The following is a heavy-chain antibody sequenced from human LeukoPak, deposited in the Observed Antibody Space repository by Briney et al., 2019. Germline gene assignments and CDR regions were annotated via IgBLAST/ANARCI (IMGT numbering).Heavy chain of an antibody. V-gene: IGHV3-23*01. CDR1: GFTFSSYA. D-gene: IGHD2-21*02. CDR2: ISGSGGST. J-gene: IGHJ4*02. CDR3: AKARLGPYCGGDCYSDY. Sequence: PGGSLRLSCAASGFTFSSYAMSWVRQAPGKGLEWVSAISGSGGSTYYADSVKGRFTISRDNSKNTLYLQMNSLRAEDTAVYYCAKARLGPYCGGDCYSDYWGQGTLVTVSS.